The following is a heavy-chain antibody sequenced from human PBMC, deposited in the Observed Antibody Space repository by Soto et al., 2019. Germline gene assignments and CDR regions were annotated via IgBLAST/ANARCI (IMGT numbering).Heavy chain of an antibody. D-gene: IGHD1-26*01. J-gene: IGHJ4*02. Sequence: QVQLVESGGGVVQPGRSLRLSCPASGFTFSSYGMHWVRQAPGKGLEWVAVIWYDGSNKYYADSVKGRFTISRDNSKNTLYLQMNSLRAEDTAVYYCAREVSIVGASPHFDYWGQGTLVTVSS. CDR1: GFTFSSYG. CDR3: AREVSIVGASPHFDY. V-gene: IGHV3-33*01. CDR2: IWYDGSNK.